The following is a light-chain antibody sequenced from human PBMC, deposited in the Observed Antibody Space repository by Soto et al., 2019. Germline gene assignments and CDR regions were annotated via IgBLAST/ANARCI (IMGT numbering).Light chain of an antibody. CDR1: SSDVGSYDY. CDR2: EVS. CDR3: SSYTSSSTVV. Sequence: SALTQPASVSGSPGQSITISCTGTSSDVGSYDYVSWYQQHPGKAPKLMIYEVSNRPSGISNRFSGSKSGNMASLIISGLQAEDEADYYCSSYTSSSTVVFGGGTQLTVL. J-gene: IGLJ2*01. V-gene: IGLV2-14*01.